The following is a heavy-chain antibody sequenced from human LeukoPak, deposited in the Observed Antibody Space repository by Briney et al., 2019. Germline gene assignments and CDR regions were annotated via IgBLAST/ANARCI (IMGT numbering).Heavy chain of an antibody. CDR2: ISSSSTII. J-gene: IGHJ5*02. CDR1: GFTLSSYS. Sequence: GGSLRLSCAASGFTLSSYSMNWVRQAPGKGLEWVSYISSSSTIIYYADSVKGRFTISRDNAKNSLYLQMNSLRAGDTAVYYCAREGRSGSYLGRFDPWGQGTLVTVSS. D-gene: IGHD1-26*01. CDR3: AREGRSGSYLGRFDP. V-gene: IGHV3-48*01.